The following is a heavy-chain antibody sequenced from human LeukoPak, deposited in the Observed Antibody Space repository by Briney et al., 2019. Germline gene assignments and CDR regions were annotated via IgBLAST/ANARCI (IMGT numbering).Heavy chain of an antibody. CDR2: INPSGGST. CDR1: GYTFTSYY. J-gene: IGHJ6*03. CDR3: ARGPRITLVRGGQWYHYMDV. V-gene: IGHV1-46*01. Sequence: GASVKVSCKASGYTFTSYYMHWVRQAPGQGLEWMGLINPSGGSTNYAQKFQGRVTMTRDTSTSTVYMEVSSLRSEDTGVYYCARGPRITLVRGGQWYHYMDVWGKGTTVTISS. D-gene: IGHD3-10*01.